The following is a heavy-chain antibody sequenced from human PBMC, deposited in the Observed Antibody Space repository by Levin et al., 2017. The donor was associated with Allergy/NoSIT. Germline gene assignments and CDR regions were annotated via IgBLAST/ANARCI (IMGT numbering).Heavy chain of an antibody. CDR2: IYYSGST. V-gene: IGHV4-30-4*01. CDR3: ASTRAGKTTVITPTNLDY. CDR1: GGSIRSGDYY. Sequence: SQTLSLTCPVSGGSIRSGDYYWSWIRQPPGKGLEWIGYIYYSGSTYYNPSLKSRVTISVDTSKNQFSLKLSSVTAADTAVYYCASTRAGKTTVITPTNLDYWGQGTLVTVSS. D-gene: IGHD4-23*01. J-gene: IGHJ4*02.